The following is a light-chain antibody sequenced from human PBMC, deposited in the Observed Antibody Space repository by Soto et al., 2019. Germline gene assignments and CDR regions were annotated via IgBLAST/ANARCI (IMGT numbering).Light chain of an antibody. J-gene: IGKJ5*01. V-gene: IGKV1-39*01. CDR1: QSISSY. Sequence: DIQMTQSPSSLSASVGDRVTITCRASQSISSYLNWYQQKPGKVHKLLIYAAYSLQSGVQSRFSGSGSGTDFTLTIRSLQPEDFATYYCKQSYSTPHTFGQGTRLEIK. CDR2: AAY. CDR3: KQSYSTPHT.